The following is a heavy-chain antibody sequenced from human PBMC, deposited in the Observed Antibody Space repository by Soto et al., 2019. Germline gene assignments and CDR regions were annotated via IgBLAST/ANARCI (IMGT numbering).Heavy chain of an antibody. J-gene: IGHJ5*02. V-gene: IGHV1-69*01. CDR2: IIPIFGTA. CDR1: GGTFSSYA. CDR3: ARGGEYYYGSGKYNWFDP. D-gene: IGHD3-10*01. Sequence: QVQLVQSGAAVKKPGSSVKVSCKASGGTFSSYAISWVRQAPGQGLEWMGGIIPIFGTANYAQKFQGRVTITADESTSTAYMELSSLRSEDTAVYYCARGGEYYYGSGKYNWFDPWGQGTLVTVSS.